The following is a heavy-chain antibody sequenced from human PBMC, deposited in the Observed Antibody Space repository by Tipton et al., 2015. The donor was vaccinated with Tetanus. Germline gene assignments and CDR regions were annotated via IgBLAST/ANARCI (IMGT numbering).Heavy chain of an antibody. Sequence: AVSGGSSSSFYWSWIRQPPGGGLEWIGEINQRGTTGSNPSLKSRVSMSVDTSKNQFSLKLSSVTAADTAVYYCARGTGDYWGQGTLVTVSS. D-gene: IGHD1-14*01. CDR1: GGSSSSFY. CDR2: INQRGTT. J-gene: IGHJ4*02. V-gene: IGHV4-34*01. CDR3: ARGTGDY.